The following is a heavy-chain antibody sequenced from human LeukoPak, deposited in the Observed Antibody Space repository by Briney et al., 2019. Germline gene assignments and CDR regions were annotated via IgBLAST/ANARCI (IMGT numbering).Heavy chain of an antibody. V-gene: IGHV1-2*02. CDR3: ASGAADSSGYYYPRYYYYGMDV. CDR2: INPNSGGT. D-gene: IGHD3-22*01. Sequence: GASVKVSCKASGYTFTGYYMHWVRQAPGQGLEWMGWINPNSGGTNYAQKFQGRVTMTRDTSISTAYMELSRLRSDDTAVYYCASGAADSSGYYYPRYYYYGMDVWGQGTTVTVSS. CDR1: GYTFTGYY. J-gene: IGHJ6*02.